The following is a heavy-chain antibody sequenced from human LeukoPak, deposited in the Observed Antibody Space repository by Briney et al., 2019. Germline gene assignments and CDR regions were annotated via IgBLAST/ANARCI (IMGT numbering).Heavy chain of an antibody. J-gene: IGHJ4*02. CDR3: AREELCSSTSCKPYYFDY. D-gene: IGHD2-2*01. CDR1: GYTFTSYG. Sequence: ASVKVSCKASGYTFTSYGISWVRQAPGQGLEWMGWISAYNGNTNYAQKLQGRVTMTTDTSTSTAYMELRSLRSDDTAVYYCAREELCSSTSCKPYYFDYWGQGTLVTVSS. V-gene: IGHV1-18*01. CDR2: ISAYNGNT.